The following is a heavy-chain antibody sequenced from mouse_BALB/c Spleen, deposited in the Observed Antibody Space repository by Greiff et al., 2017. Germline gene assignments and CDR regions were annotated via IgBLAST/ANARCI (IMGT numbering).Heavy chain of an antibody. CDR2: ISSGGSYT. CDR3: ARPPPDGFAY. CDR1: GFTFSSYA. V-gene: IGHV5-9-3*01. J-gene: IGHJ3*01. Sequence: EVKVVESGGGLVKPGGSLKLSCAASGFTFSSYAMSWVRQTPEKRLEWVATISSGGSYTYYPDSVKGRFTISRDNAKNTLYLQMSSLRSEDTAMYYCARPPPDGFAYWGQGTLVTGSA.